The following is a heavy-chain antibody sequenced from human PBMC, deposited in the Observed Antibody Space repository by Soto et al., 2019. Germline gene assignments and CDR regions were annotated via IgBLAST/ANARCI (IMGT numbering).Heavy chain of an antibody. CDR1: GFTVSSNY. CDR2: IYSGGNT. V-gene: IGHV3-53*04. Sequence: EVQLVESGGGLVQPGGSLRLSCAVSGFTVSSNYMSWVRQAPGKGLEWVSVIYSGGNTYYADSVKGRFTIPRHNSKNTLYLQMNSLRSEDTALYYCARGGNPNYYWGQGTLVTVSS. CDR3: ARGGNPNYY. J-gene: IGHJ4*02. D-gene: IGHD4-4*01.